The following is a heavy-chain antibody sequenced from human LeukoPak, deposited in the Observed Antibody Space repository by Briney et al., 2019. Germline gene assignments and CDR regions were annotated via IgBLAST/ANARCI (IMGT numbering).Heavy chain of an antibody. J-gene: IGHJ4*02. CDR3: ARETYYYDSSGYYYPSGFDY. D-gene: IGHD3-22*01. V-gene: IGHV3-48*01. CDR1: RFTFSNYS. Sequence: GGSLRLSCAASRFTFSNYSMNWVRQAPGKGLEWVSYISSGSRTIYYADSVKGRFTISRDNAKNSLYLQMNSLRAEDTAVYYCARETYYYDSSGYYYPSGFDYWGQGTLVTVSS. CDR2: ISSGSRTI.